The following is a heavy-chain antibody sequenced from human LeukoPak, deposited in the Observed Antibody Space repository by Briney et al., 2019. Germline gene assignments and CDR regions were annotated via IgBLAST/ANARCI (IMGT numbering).Heavy chain of an antibody. CDR3: ASDIVVVPAGGAFDI. J-gene: IGHJ3*02. D-gene: IGHD2-2*01. V-gene: IGHV4-34*01. CDR2: INHSGST. Sequence: SETLSLTCAVYGGSFSGYYWSWIRQPPGKGLEWIGEINHSGSTNYNPSLKSRVTISVDTSKNQFSLKLSSVTAADTAVYYCASDIVVVPAGGAFDIWGQGTMVTVSS. CDR1: GGSFSGYY.